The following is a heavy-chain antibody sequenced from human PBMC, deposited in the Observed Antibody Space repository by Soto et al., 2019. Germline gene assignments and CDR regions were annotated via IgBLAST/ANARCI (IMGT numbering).Heavy chain of an antibody. CDR2: IYYSGST. J-gene: IGHJ3*02. CDR3: ARASDYYDSSGQDVGAFDI. V-gene: IGHV4-30-4*01. CDR1: GGSISSGDYY. D-gene: IGHD3-22*01. Sequence: QVQLQESGPGLVKPSQTLSLTCTVSGGSISSGDYYWSWIRQPPGKGLEWIGYIYYSGSTYYNPSLKSRVTLSVDTSKNQFSLKRSSVTAADTAVYYCARASDYYDSSGQDVGAFDIWGQGTMVTVSS.